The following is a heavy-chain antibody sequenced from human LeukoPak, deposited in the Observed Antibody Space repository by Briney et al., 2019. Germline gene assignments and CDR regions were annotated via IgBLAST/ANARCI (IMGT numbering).Heavy chain of an antibody. Sequence: ASVKVSCKASGYTFTGYYMHWVQQAPGQGLERMGWINPNSGGTNYAQKFQGRVTMTRDTSISTAYMELSRLRSDDTAVYYCARVNHYYDSGGYYGWGQGTLVTVSS. CDR3: ARVNHYYDSGGYYG. J-gene: IGHJ4*02. CDR1: GYTFTGYY. D-gene: IGHD3-22*01. V-gene: IGHV1-2*02. CDR2: INPNSGGT.